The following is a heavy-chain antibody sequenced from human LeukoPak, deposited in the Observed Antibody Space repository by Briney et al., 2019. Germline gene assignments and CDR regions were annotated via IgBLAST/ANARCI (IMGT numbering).Heavy chain of an antibody. V-gene: IGHV3-15*01. J-gene: IGHJ5*02. CDR2: IKSKNVGGTT. Sequence: GGSLRLSCAASGFTFNNAWMNWVRQAPGKGLERVGRIKSKNVGGTTDYAAPVKGSFTISRDDSKNTVYLQMDSLKIEDTAVYYCTSHAAFDPWGQGTLVTVSS. CDR3: TSHAAFDP. CDR1: GFTFNNAW.